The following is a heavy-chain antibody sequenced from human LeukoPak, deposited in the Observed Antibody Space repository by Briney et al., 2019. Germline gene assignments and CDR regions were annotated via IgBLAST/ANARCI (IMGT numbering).Heavy chain of an antibody. CDR1: GFTFSSYG. Sequence: GGSLRLSCAASGFTFSSYGMHWVRQAPGKGLEWVAVIWYDGSNKYYADSVKGRFTISRDNSKNTLYLQMNSLRAEDTAVYYCARWSGQQLDTIYYYYYGMDVWGQGTTVTVSS. V-gene: IGHV3-33*08. CDR3: ARWSGQQLDTIYYYYYGMDV. CDR2: IWYDGSNK. J-gene: IGHJ6*02. D-gene: IGHD6-13*01.